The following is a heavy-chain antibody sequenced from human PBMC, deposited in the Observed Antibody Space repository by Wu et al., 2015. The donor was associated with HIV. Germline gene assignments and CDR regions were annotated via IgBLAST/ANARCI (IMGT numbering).Heavy chain of an antibody. V-gene: IGHV1-18*01. CDR2: FSAYNGNT. CDR1: VHNFNDYT. CDR3: ARDVGGGSYYPGGFDP. D-gene: IGHD1-26*01. Sequence: QVQLLQSGGEVKKPGASVKVSCKASVHNFNDYTFTWVRQAPGQGLEWMGWFSAYNGNTNYAQKLQGRVTMTTDTSTSTAYMELRSLRSDDTAVYYCARDVGGGSYYPGGFDPWGQGTLVTVSS. J-gene: IGHJ5*02.